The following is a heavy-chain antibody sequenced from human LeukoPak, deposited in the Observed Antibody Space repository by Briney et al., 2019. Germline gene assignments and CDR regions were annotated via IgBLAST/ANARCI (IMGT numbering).Heavy chain of an antibody. CDR3: ARLPSLTGPFDY. Sequence: ASAKVSCKASGGTFSSYAISWVRQAPGQGLEWMGGIIPIFGTANYAQKFQGRVTITADKSTSTAYMELSSLRSEDTAVYYCARLPSLTGPFDYWGQGTLVTVSS. J-gene: IGHJ4*02. CDR1: GGTFSSYA. D-gene: IGHD3-9*01. V-gene: IGHV1-69*06. CDR2: IIPIFGTA.